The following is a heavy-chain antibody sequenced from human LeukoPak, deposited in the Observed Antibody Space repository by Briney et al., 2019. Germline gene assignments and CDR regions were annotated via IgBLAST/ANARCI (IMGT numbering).Heavy chain of an antibody. D-gene: IGHD5-24*01. Sequence: SETLSLTCTVSGGSISTSSYYWSWIRQPPGKGLEWIAYISYSGSTKYNPSLQNRVTISIDTSKNQFSLKLSSVTAADTAVYYCARNAVATIPNWYFDLWGRGTLVTVSS. V-gene: IGHV4-61*05. CDR2: ISYSGST. J-gene: IGHJ2*01. CDR3: ARNAVATIPNWYFDL. CDR1: GGSISTSSYY.